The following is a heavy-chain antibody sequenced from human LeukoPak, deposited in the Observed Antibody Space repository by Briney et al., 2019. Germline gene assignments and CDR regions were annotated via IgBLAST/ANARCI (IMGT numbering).Heavy chain of an antibody. V-gene: IGHV3-11*01. D-gene: IGHD4-11*01. J-gene: IGHJ5*02. CDR2: ISYSGDTI. Sequence: GGSLRLSCAASEFTFSDYYMSWIRQAPGKALEWVSYISYSGDTIYYADSVKGRFTVSRDNAKNLLYLQMNSLRAEDTAVYYCASATRTTPNWFDPWGQGTLVTVSS. CDR1: EFTFSDYY. CDR3: ASATRTTPNWFDP.